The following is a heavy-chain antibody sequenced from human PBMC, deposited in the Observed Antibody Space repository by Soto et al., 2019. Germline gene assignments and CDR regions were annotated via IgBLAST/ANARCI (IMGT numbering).Heavy chain of an antibody. CDR1: GYSISSGYY. CDR3: ARDGTMIQGSFYGMDV. V-gene: IGHV4-38-2*02. J-gene: IGHJ6*02. CDR2: IYHSGST. D-gene: IGHD3-22*01. Sequence: SQTLSLTCTVSGYSISSGYYWGWIRQPPGKGLEWIGSIYHSGSTYYNPSLKSRVTISVDTSKNQFSLKLSSVTAADTAVYYCARDGTMIQGSFYGMDVWGQGTTVTVSS.